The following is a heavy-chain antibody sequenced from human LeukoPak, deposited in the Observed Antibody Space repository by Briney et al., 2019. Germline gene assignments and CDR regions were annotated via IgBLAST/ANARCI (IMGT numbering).Heavy chain of an antibody. J-gene: IGHJ4*02. Sequence: GGSLRLSCAASGFTFSSYAMSWVRQSPGKVLEWVAFIRYDGSNKYYADSVKGRFTISRDNSKNTLYLQMNSLRAEDTAVYYCAKEVLNYDILTVAGLGYFDYWGQGTLVTVSS. CDR1: GFTFSSYA. D-gene: IGHD3-9*01. V-gene: IGHV3-30*02. CDR3: AKEVLNYDILTVAGLGYFDY. CDR2: IRYDGSNK.